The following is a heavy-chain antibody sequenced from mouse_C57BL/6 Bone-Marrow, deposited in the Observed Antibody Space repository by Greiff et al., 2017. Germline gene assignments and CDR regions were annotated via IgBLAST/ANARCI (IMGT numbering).Heavy chain of an antibody. V-gene: IGHV1-81*01. CDR3: ARYYSNCPWFAY. D-gene: IGHD2-5*01. CDR1: GYTFTSYG. CDR2: IYPRSGNT. Sequence: QVQLQQSGAELARPGASVKLSCKASGYTFTSYGISWVKQRTGQGLEWIGEIYPRSGNTYYNEKFKGKATLTADKSSSTAYMELRSLTSEDSAVYFCARYYSNCPWFAYWGQGTLVTVSA. J-gene: IGHJ3*01.